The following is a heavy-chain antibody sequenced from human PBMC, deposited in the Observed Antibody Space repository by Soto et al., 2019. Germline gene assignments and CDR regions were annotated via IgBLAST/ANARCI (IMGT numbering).Heavy chain of an antibody. J-gene: IGHJ5*02. D-gene: IGHD1-20*01. Sequence: VQLVESGGGLVKPGGSLRLSCAASGFIFSDYYMAWIRQAPGKGLEWVSDISSGGGAKNVADSVRGRFTISRDNANNSAYLQMNSLRPEDTAVYYCARRLTGRTTGDWFDPWGQGNLVTVSS. CDR1: GFIFSDYY. V-gene: IGHV3-11*01. CDR2: ISSGGGAK. CDR3: ARRLTGRTTGDWFDP.